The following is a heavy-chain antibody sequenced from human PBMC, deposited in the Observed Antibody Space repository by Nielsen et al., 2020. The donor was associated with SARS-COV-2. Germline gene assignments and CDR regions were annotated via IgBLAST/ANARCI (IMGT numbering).Heavy chain of an antibody. CDR2: INHGGST. J-gene: IGHJ2*01. V-gene: IGHV4-34*01. CDR1: GGSFSGYY. CDR3: ARGRGGSSRRYWYFDL. D-gene: IGHD2-15*01. Sequence: SETLSLTCAVYGGSFSGYYWSWIRQPPGKGLEWIGEINHGGSTNYNPFLKSRVTISVDTSKNQFSLKLSSVTAADTAVYYCARGRGGSSRRYWYFDLWGRGTLVTVSS.